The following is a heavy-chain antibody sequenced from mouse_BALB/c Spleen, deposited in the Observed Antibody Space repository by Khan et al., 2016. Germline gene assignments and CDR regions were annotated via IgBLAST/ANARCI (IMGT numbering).Heavy chain of an antibody. CDR1: GYSITSDYA. CDR2: ISYSGST. V-gene: IGHV3-2*02. Sequence: EVQLLETGPGLVKPSQSLSLTCTVTGYSITSDYAWNWIRQFPGNKLEWMGYISYSGSTTYNPSLKSRISITRDTSKNQFFLQLNSVTTEDTATYYSARRPYHATYYPMHYLNQATSVTLSS. CDR3: ARRPYHATYYPMHY. J-gene: IGHJ4*01.